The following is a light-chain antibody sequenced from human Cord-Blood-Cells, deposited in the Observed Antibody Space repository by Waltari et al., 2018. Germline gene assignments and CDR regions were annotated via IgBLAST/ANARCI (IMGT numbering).Light chain of an antibody. CDR2: VAS. V-gene: IGKV3-15*01. CDR1: QCVSSN. Sequence: EIVMTQSPATLSVSPGERATLSCRASQCVSSNLAWYQQKPGQAPRLLIYVASTRATGIPARFSGSGSGKEFTLTISSLQSEDFAVYYCQQYNNWPPWTFGQGTKVEIK. J-gene: IGKJ1*01. CDR3: QQYNNWPPWT.